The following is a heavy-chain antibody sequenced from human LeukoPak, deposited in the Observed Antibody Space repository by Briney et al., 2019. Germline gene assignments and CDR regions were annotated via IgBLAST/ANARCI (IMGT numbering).Heavy chain of an antibody. CDR2: IYDGGGT. V-gene: IGHV3-53*05. Sequence: GGSLRLTCTVSGFTVTSTHMDWVRQAPGKGPEWVALIYDGGGTVYADSVKGRFTISRDNSKNMVYLQMNSLRPEDSAVYYCARDRAGRRSSWVEFDLWGQGTLVTVSS. J-gene: IGHJ5*02. CDR1: GFTVTSTH. D-gene: IGHD3-10*01. CDR3: ARDRAGRRSSWVEFDL.